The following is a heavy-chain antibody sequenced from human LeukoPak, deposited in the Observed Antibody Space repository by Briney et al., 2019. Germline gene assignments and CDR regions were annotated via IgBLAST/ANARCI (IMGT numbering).Heavy chain of an antibody. V-gene: IGHV3-23*01. CDR1: GFIFRNYG. CDR3: ANVLGWIQLNLG. Sequence: PGGSLRLSSAASGFIFRNYGMNWVRQAPGKGLEWVSGISGHGDITYYADSVKGRFTISRDTSRNTVYLQMNSQRAEETGVYYCANVLGWIQLNLGRGQGTLVTVSS. CDR2: ISGHGDIT. D-gene: IGHD5-18*01. J-gene: IGHJ4*02.